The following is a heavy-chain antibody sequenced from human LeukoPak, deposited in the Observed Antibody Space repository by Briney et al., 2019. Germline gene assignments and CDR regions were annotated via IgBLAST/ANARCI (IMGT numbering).Heavy chain of an antibody. CDR3: AREGEAVTAP. V-gene: IGHV3-48*04. D-gene: IGHD3-10*01. CDR2: ISSSSSTI. CDR1: GFTFSSYS. Sequence: GGSLRLSCAASGFTFSSYSMNWVRQAPGKGLEWVSYISSSSSTIYYADSVKGRFTISRDNAKNSLYLQMNSLRAEDTAVYYCAREGEAVTAPWGQGTLVTVSS. J-gene: IGHJ5*02.